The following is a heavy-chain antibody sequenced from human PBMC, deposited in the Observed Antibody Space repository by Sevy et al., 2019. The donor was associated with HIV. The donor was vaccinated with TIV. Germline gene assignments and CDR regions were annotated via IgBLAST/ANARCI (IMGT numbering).Heavy chain of an antibody. J-gene: IGHJ6*02. Sequence: SETLSLTCTVSGGSISSYYWSWIRQPPGKGLEWIGYIYYSGSNNYNHSLKRRVTLSVDTSKNQFSLKLSSVTAADTAVYYCVRVQGSITIFGVVTFYGMDVWGQGTTVTVSS. CDR3: VRVQGSITIFGVVTFYGMDV. D-gene: IGHD3-3*01. CDR2: IYYSGSN. V-gene: IGHV4-59*01. CDR1: GGSISSYY.